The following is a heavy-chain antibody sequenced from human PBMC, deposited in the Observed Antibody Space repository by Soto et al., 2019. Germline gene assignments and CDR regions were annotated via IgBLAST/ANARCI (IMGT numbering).Heavy chain of an antibody. V-gene: IGHV1-46*01. Sequence: SLKVSCKASVYAFTSYYRDWVRHAPGQGLEWMGIINPSGGSTSYAQKFQGRVTMTRDTSTSTVYMELSSLRSEDTAVYYCARVPSHPTGDSFDYWAQGTLVTVSS. D-gene: IGHD3-16*01. CDR1: VYAFTSYY. J-gene: IGHJ4*02. CDR2: INPSGGST. CDR3: ARVPSHPTGDSFDY.